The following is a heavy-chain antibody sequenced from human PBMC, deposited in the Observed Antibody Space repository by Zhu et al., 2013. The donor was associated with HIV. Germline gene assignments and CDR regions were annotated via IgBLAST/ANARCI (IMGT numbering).Heavy chain of an antibody. CDR3: ATDRYYYDSSGYSHNWFDP. D-gene: IGHD3-22*01. CDR1: GYTFTDYY. J-gene: IGHJ5*02. CDR2: VDPEDGET. V-gene: IGHV1-69-2*01. Sequence: EVQLVQSGAEVKKPGATVKISCKVSGYTFTDYYMHWVQQAPGKGLEWMGLVDPEDGETIYAEKFQGRVTITADTSTDTAYMELSSLRSEDTAVYYCATDRYYYDSSGYSHNWFDPWGQGTLVTVSS.